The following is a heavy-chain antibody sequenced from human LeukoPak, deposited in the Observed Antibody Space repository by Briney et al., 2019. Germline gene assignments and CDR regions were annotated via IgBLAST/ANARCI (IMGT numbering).Heavy chain of an antibody. Sequence: KPSETLSLTCTVSGGSISSHYWSWIRQPPGKGLEWIGCIYYSGSTNYNPSLKSRITISVDTSKNQFSLKLSSVTAADTAVYYCARGGATGYFDYWGQGTLVTVSS. CDR1: GGSISSHY. D-gene: IGHD5-12*01. V-gene: IGHV4-59*11. CDR2: IYYSGST. CDR3: ARGGATGYFDY. J-gene: IGHJ4*02.